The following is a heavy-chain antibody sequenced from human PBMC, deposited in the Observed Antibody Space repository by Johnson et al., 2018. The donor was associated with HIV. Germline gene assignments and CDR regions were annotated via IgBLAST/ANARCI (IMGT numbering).Heavy chain of an antibody. CDR2: ISYDGTNK. Sequence: QMLLVESGGGVVQPGRSLRLSCVASGFTFSSYAMHWVRQAPGKGLECVAVISYDGTNKYYADSVKGRFTISRDNSKNTLYLQMNSLRAADTAVYHCARGVRDSSGYPFAFDIWGQGTMVSVSS. CDR3: ARGVRDSSGYPFAFDI. J-gene: IGHJ3*02. D-gene: IGHD3-22*01. V-gene: IGHV3-30*04. CDR1: GFTFSSYA.